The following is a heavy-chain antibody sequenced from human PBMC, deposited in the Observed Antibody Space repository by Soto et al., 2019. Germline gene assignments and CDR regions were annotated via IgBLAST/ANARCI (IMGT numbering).Heavy chain of an antibody. V-gene: IGHV4-34*01. CDR3: ARGLKPYYDILTGYFDY. CDR1: GGSFSGYY. CDR2: INHSGST. D-gene: IGHD3-9*01. Sequence: SETLSLTCAVYGGSFSGYYWSWIRQPPGKGLEWIGEINHSGSTNYNPSLKSRVTISVDTSKNQFSLKLSSVTAADTAVYYCARGLKPYYDILTGYFDYWGQGTLVTVSS. J-gene: IGHJ4*02.